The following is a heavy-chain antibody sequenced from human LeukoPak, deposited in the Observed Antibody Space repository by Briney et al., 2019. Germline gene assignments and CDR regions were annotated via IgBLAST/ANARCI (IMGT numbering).Heavy chain of an antibody. CDR2: VNTVSSYI. Sequence: GGSLRLSCAASGFVFSSYRFNWVRQAPGKGLERVASVNTVSSYIYYADSVRGRFTISRDNAKNSVLLQMNSLRAEDMAMYYCVRLRRNSDSSGYFYYYDNWGQGTLVTVSS. D-gene: IGHD3-22*01. J-gene: IGHJ4*02. CDR3: VRLRRNSDSSGYFYYYDN. V-gene: IGHV3-21*01. CDR1: GFVFSSYR.